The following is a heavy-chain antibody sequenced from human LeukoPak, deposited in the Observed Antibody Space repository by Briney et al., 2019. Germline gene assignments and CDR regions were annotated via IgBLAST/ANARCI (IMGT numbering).Heavy chain of an antibody. Sequence: ASVKVSCKASGGTFSSYAISWVRQAPGQGLEWMGGIIPIFGTANYAQKFQGRVTITADKSTSTAYMELSSLRSEDTAVYCCARVATGANWYFDLWGRGTLVTVSS. CDR1: GGTFSSYA. D-gene: IGHD5-12*01. CDR2: IIPIFGTA. J-gene: IGHJ2*01. V-gene: IGHV1-69*06. CDR3: ARVATGANWYFDL.